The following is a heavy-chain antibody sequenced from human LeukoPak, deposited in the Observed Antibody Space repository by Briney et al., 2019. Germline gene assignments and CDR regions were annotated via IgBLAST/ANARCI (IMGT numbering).Heavy chain of an antibody. J-gene: IGHJ4*02. CDR3: ATDYYGSGSYSY. CDR1: GYTLTELS. D-gene: IGHD3-10*01. CDR2: FDPEDGET. V-gene: IGHV1-24*01. Sequence: ASVKVSCKVSGYTLTELSMHWVRQAPGKGLEWMGGFDPEDGETIYAQKFQGRVTMTEVTSTDTAYMELSSLRPEDTAVYYCATDYYGSGSYSYWGQGTLVTVSS.